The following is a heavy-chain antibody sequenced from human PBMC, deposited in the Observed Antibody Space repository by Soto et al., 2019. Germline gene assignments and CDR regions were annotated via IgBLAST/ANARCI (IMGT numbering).Heavy chain of an antibody. CDR2: IDPSDSYT. V-gene: IGHV5-10-1*04. CDR1: GYSFTTYW. CDR3: ASSQCIASAGIPYYLDY. Sequence: PGESLKISCKRSGYSFTTYWISWVRQMPGQGLEWMGRIDPSDSYTNYSPSFQGQDTITADKSISTAYLQWSSLKASETAMYYCASSQCIASAGIPYYLDYWGQGARVTVPS. J-gene: IGHJ4*02. D-gene: IGHD6-13*01.